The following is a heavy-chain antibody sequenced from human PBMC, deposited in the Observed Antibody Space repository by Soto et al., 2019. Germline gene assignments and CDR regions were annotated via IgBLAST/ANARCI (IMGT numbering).Heavy chain of an antibody. J-gene: IGHJ6*02. V-gene: IGHV1-69*01. Sequence: QVQLVQSVAEVKKPGSSVKVSCKASGGTFSSYAISWVRQAPGQGLEWMGGIIPISDTTNYAHKFQGRVTITADESTSTAYMELSSLRSEDTAVYYCARSQGSSTSLEIYYYYYYGMDVWGQGTTVTVSS. CDR1: GGTFSSYA. CDR2: IIPISDTT. CDR3: ARSQGSSTSLEIYYYYYYGMDV. D-gene: IGHD2-2*01.